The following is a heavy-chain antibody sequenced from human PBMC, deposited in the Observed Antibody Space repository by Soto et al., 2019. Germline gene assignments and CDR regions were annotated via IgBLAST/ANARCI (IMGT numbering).Heavy chain of an antibody. CDR1: GFTFSSYA. V-gene: IGHV3-23*01. CDR3: AKDHDYDFWSGYYALDY. CDR2: ISGSGGST. D-gene: IGHD3-3*01. J-gene: IGHJ4*02. Sequence: EAQLLESGGGLVQPGGSLRLSCAASGFTFSSYAMSWVRQAPGKGLEWVSAISGSGGSTYYADSVKGRFTISRDNSKNTLYLQMNSLRAEDTAVYYCAKDHDYDFWSGYYALDYWGQGTLVTVSS.